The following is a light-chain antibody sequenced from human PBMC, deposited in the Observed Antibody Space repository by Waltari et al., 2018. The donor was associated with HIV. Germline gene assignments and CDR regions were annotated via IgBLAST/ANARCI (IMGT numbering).Light chain of an antibody. CDR2: DKR. J-gene: IGLJ2*01. CDR1: SSNIGNNY. CDR3: GTWDNSLSAYVL. Sequence: QSVLTQPPSVSAAPGQKVTISCSGSSSNIGNNYVSWYQQLPGTAPKLLIYDKRKRPSGIPDRCSASKSGTSATLVITGLQIGDEADYFCGTWDNSLSAYVLFGGGTKLTVL. V-gene: IGLV1-51*01.